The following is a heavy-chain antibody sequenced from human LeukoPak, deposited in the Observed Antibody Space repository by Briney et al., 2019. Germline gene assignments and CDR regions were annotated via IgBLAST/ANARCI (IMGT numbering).Heavy chain of an antibody. Sequence: ASVKVSCKASGYTFTGYYMHWVRQAPGQGLEWMGRINPNSGGTNYAQKFQGRVTMTRDTSIDTAYMEVSRLRSDDTAVYYCARWYPVTGTIDYWGQGTLVTVSS. J-gene: IGHJ4*02. CDR2: INPNSGGT. V-gene: IGHV1-2*06. CDR1: GYTFTGYY. CDR3: ARWYPVTGTIDY. D-gene: IGHD6-19*01.